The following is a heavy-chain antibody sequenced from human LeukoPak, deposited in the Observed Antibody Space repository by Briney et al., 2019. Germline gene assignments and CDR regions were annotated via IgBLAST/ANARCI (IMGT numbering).Heavy chain of an antibody. CDR1: GGSISNYY. J-gene: IGHJ4*02. V-gene: IGHV4-59*12. Sequence: PSETLSLTCTLSGGSISNYYWNWIRQPPGKGLEWVGYIFYTGGTNYNPSLKSRVTISEDTSKNQFSLKMTSVTAADTAVYYCARDYHCGGNDCSWVDYWGQGTLVTVSS. CDR3: ARDYHCGGNDCSWVDY. D-gene: IGHD2-21*01. CDR2: IFYTGGT.